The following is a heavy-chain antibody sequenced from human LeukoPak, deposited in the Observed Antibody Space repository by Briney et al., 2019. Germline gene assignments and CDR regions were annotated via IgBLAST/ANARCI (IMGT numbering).Heavy chain of an antibody. D-gene: IGHD2-21*02. CDR1: GGTFSSYA. V-gene: IGHV1-69*05. CDR2: IIPIFGTA. J-gene: IGHJ3*02. CDR3: ARHLTEDAFDT. Sequence: GASVKVSCKASGGTFSSYAISWVRQAPGQGLEWMGGIIPIFGTANYAQKFQGRVTITTDESTSTAYMELRSLRSDDTAVYYCARHLTEDAFDTWGQGTMVTVSS.